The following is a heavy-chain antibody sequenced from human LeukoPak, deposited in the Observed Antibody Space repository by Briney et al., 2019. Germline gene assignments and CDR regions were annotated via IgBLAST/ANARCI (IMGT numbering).Heavy chain of an antibody. V-gene: IGHV1-46*01. Sequence: ASVKVSCKASGYTFTSYYMHWVRQAPGQGLEWMGIINPSGSSTSYAQKLQGRVTMTTDTSTSTAYMGLRSLRSDDTAVYYCAREEDVVGASNWFDPWGQGTLVTVSS. CDR3: AREEDVVGASNWFDP. D-gene: IGHD1-26*01. J-gene: IGHJ5*02. CDR1: GYTFTSYY. CDR2: INPSGSST.